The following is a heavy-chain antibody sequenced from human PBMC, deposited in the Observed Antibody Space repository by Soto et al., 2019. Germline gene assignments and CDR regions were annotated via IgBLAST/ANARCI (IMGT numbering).Heavy chain of an antibody. CDR2: MNPNSGNT. D-gene: IGHD3-22*01. Sequence: ASVKVSCKASGYTFTSYDSNWVRQATGQGLEWMGWMNPNSGNTGYAQKFHGRVTMTRNTSISTAYMELSSLRSEDPAVYYCARVRRDSSGYFGSYYSYYGMDVWGQGTTVTVSS. CDR3: ARVRRDSSGYFGSYYSYYGMDV. V-gene: IGHV1-8*01. CDR1: GYTFTSYD. J-gene: IGHJ6*02.